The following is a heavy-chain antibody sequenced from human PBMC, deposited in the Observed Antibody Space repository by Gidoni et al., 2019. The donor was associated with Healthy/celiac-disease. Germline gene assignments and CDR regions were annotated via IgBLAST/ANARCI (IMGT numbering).Heavy chain of an antibody. D-gene: IGHD2-21*02. CDR1: GFSLSTSGMR. CDR2: IDWDDDK. CDR3: ARMGGCGGDCHAFDI. V-gene: IGHV2-70*04. Sequence: QVTLKESGPALVKPTQTLTLTCPFSGFSLSTSGMRVSWIRQPPGKALEWLARIDWDDDKFYSTSLKTRLTISKDTSKNQVVLTMTNMDPVDTATYYCARMGGCGGDCHAFDIWGQGTMVTVSS. J-gene: IGHJ3*02.